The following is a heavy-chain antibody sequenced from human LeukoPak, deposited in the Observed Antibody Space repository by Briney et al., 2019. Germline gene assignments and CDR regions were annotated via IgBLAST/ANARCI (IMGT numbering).Heavy chain of an antibody. CDR1: GGSISSNSYY. CDR3: ARASTHDFWSGPQAPNWFDP. CDR2: VHYSGST. D-gene: IGHD3-3*01. Sequence: KPSETLSLTCTVSGGSISSNSYYWGWIRQPPGKGLEWIGSVHYSGSTYYNPSLKSRVTISVDTSKNQFSLKLSSVTAADTAVYYCARASTHDFWSGPQAPNWFDPWGQGTLVTVSS. J-gene: IGHJ5*02. V-gene: IGHV4-39*01.